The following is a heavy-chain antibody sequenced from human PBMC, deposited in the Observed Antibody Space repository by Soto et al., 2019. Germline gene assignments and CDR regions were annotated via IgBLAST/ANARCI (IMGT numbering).Heavy chain of an antibody. CDR3: AREGGYCSGGGCRYFDY. CDR1: GFTFSTYS. CDR2: INSDAYI. Sequence: EMQLVESGGGLVKPGGSLRLSCAASGFTFSTYSMNWVRQAQGKGLEWLSSINSDAYIYYADSVQGRFTVSRDNAKNSLYLQMSSLRDEDTAVYYCAREGGYCSGGGCRYFDYWGQGTLVTVSS. V-gene: IGHV3-21*01. J-gene: IGHJ4*02. D-gene: IGHD2-15*01.